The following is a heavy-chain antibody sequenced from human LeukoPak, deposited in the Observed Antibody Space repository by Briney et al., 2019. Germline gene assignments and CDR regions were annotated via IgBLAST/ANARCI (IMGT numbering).Heavy chain of an antibody. CDR1: GGSISSDY. CDR2: MHYSGNS. D-gene: IGHD3-10*01. Sequence: SETLPLTCTVSGGSISSDYWSWIRQPPGKGLEWIGYMHYSGNSAYNPSLKSRVTMSLDTSKNQFSLKLSSVTAADTAVYFCARHSGVRGAPTFDYWGQGTLVTVSS. J-gene: IGHJ4*02. V-gene: IGHV4-59*08. CDR3: ARHSGVRGAPTFDY.